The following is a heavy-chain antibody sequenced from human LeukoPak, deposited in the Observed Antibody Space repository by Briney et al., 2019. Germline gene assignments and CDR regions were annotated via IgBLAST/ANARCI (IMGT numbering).Heavy chain of an antibody. V-gene: IGHV3-23*01. CDR1: GFPFTPNA. D-gene: IGHD3-3*01. CDR2: IGGDGRS. CDR3: AKDLHNWSGIDY. J-gene: IGHJ4*02. Sequence: GGSLRLSCVASGFPFTPNAMNWVRQAPGKGLEWVSGIGGDGRSHYTGSVKGRFTISRDNSKNTLYLQMNSLRAEDTAIYYCAKDLHNWSGIDYWGLGTLVTVPS.